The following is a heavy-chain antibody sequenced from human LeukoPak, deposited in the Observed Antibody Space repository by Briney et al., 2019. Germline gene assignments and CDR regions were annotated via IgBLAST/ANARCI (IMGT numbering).Heavy chain of an antibody. CDR3: AKSNYGDV. CDR1: GFTFSNSA. J-gene: IGHJ4*02. Sequence: GGSLRLSCAASGFTFSNSAMTWVRRAPGKGLEWVSRINPSGDITYYADSAKGRFTISRDNSKSTLYLQMNSLRAEDTAVYYCAKSNYGDVWGQGTLVTVSS. CDR2: INPSGDIT. V-gene: IGHV3-23*01.